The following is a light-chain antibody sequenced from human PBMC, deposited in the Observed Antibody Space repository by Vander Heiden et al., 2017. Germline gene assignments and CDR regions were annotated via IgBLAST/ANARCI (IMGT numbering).Light chain of an antibody. CDR2: DDA. CDR3: QVWDSRSDHVV. V-gene: IGLV3-21*02. Sequence: SYVLPQPPSVSVAPGQTATITCGGNKIGSKTLHWYQQKAGQAPVLVVFDDADRPSGIPERFSGSNSGNTATLTITRVEAGDEADYYCQVWDSRSDHVVFGGGTKLTVL. CDR1: KIGSKT. J-gene: IGLJ3*02.